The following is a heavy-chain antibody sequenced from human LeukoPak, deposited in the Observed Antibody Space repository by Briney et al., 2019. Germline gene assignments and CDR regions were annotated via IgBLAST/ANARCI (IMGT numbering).Heavy chain of an antibody. CDR2: IKHYGIEM. CDR1: GFIFSNYW. J-gene: IGHJ4*02. V-gene: IGHV3-7*01. CDR3: TRATGWYPDY. D-gene: IGHD6-19*01. Sequence: TGGSLRLSCAASGFIFSNYWMSWVRQAPGKGLEWVANIKHYGIEMNYADSAKGRFTISRDNAKNSLYLQMTSLRAEDTALYYCTRATGWYPDYWGQGTLITVSS.